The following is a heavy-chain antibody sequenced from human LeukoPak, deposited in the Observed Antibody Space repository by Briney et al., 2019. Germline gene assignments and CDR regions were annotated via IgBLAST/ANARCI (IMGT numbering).Heavy chain of an antibody. CDR3: ARPNSSGGTDAFDI. Sequence: NSGGSLRLSCAASGFTFSSYSMNWVRQAPGKGLEWVSSISSSSSYIYYADSVKGRFTISRDNAKNSLYLQMNSLRAEDTAVYYCARPNSSGGTDAFDIWGQGTMVTVSS. D-gene: IGHD3-22*01. J-gene: IGHJ3*02. V-gene: IGHV3-21*01. CDR2: ISSSSSYI. CDR1: GFTFSSYS.